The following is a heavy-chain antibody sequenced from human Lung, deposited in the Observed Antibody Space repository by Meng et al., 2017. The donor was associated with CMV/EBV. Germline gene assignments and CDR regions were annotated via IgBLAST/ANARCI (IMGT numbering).Heavy chain of an antibody. V-gene: IGHV3-33*06. D-gene: IGHD6-6*01. Sequence: GGSXRLXXAASGFTFRSYVMHWVRQAPGKGLEWVAVICYDGSNKYYADSVKGRFTISRDNSKNTLYMQMNRLRAEDTAVYYCAKDVAAPTQPYYYYYGMDVWXQGTXVTVSS. CDR3: AKDVAAPTQPYYYYYGMDV. CDR2: ICYDGSNK. CDR1: GFTFRSYV. J-gene: IGHJ6*02.